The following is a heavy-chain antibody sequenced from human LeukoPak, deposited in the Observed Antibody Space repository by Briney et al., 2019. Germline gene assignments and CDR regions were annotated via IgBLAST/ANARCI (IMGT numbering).Heavy chain of an antibody. CDR3: ARGDREGYGMDV. D-gene: IGHD3-22*01. V-gene: IGHV1-8*01. Sequence: ASVKVSCKASGYTFTSYDINWVRQAPGQGLEWMGWMNPNSGNTGYAQKFQGRVTMTRNTSISTAYMELSSLRSEDTAVYYCARGDREGYGMDVWGQGTTVTVSS. CDR1: GYTFTSYD. CDR2: MNPNSGNT. J-gene: IGHJ6*02.